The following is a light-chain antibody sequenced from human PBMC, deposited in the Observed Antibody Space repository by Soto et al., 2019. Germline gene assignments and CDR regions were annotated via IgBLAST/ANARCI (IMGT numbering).Light chain of an antibody. CDR3: SSYVGTNTYV. CDR1: SSDVGGYNY. CDR2: EVT. Sequence: QSALTQPSSASGSPGQSVTISCTGTSSDVGGYNYVSWYQQHPGKAPKLLIYEVTKRPSGVPERFSGSKTGNTASLTVSGLRAEDEADYYCSSYVGTNTYVFGTGTKLTVL. V-gene: IGLV2-8*01. J-gene: IGLJ1*01.